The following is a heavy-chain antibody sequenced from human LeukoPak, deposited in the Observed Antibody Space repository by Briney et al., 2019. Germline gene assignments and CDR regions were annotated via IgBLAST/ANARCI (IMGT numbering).Heavy chain of an antibody. CDR2: INHSGST. V-gene: IGHV4-34*01. CDR3: ARVGHPTQRRVLSTVTVPTAGAFDI. D-gene: IGHD4-17*01. Sequence: PSETLSLTCAVYGGSFSGYYWSWIRQPPGKGLEWIGEINHSGSTKYNPSMKSRVTISVDTSKNQFSLRLNSVTAADTAIYYCARVGHPTQRRVLSTVTVPTAGAFDIWGQGTMVTVSS. J-gene: IGHJ3*02. CDR1: GGSFSGYY.